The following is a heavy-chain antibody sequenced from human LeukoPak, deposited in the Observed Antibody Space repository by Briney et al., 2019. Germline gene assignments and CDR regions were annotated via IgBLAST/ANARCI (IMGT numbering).Heavy chain of an antibody. CDR1: GGSINNYY. CDR2: IYYSGST. CDR3: ARLGSSGYDLDY. Sequence: SETLSLTCTVSGGSINNYYWGWIRQPPGKGLEWIGYIYYSGSTNYNPSLKSRVTISVDTSKNQFYLKLSSVTAADTAVYYCARLGSSGYDLDYWGQGTLVTVSS. V-gene: IGHV4-59*08. J-gene: IGHJ4*02. D-gene: IGHD5-12*01.